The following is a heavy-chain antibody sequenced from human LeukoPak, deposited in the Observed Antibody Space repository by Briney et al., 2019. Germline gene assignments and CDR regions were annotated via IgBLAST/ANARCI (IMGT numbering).Heavy chain of an antibody. V-gene: IGHV4-39*01. CDR1: GGSISSSSNY. CDR3: ARHILSKKKGLAAPFDD. D-gene: IGHD6-6*01. Sequence: SETLSLTCTVPGGSISSSSNYWGWIRQPPGKGLEWIGSIYYSGSTYYNPSLNSRVTISVDTSKNQFSLKLSSVTAADTAVYFCARHILSKKKGLAAPFDDWGQGTRVTVSS. J-gene: IGHJ4*02. CDR2: IYYSGST.